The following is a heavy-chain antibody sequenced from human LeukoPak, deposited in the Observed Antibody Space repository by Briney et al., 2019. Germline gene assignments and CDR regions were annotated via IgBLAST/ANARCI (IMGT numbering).Heavy chain of an antibody. Sequence: GGSLRLSCGASGFTLSSYWMSWVRQAPGKGLEWVASINQDGSEKYYVGSVKGRFTISRDNAKNSLYLQMNSLRAEDTAVYYCARPYYYDSSGYFGYWGQGTLVTVSS. V-gene: IGHV3-7*04. CDR1: GFTLSSYW. J-gene: IGHJ4*02. D-gene: IGHD3-22*01. CDR3: ARPYYYDSSGYFGY. CDR2: INQDGSEK.